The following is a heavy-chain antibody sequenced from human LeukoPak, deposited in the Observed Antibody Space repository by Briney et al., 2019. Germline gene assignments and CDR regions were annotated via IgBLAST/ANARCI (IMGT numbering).Heavy chain of an antibody. V-gene: IGHV3-53*05. Sequence: PGGSLRLSCAASGFTVSSQFMNWVRQAPGKGLEWVAVIYNGGSTNYADSVKGRFTISRDNTKNSLYLQMNSLRTEDSALYYCAKGWRIGAMSTAFNVWGQGTMVTVSS. CDR1: GFTVSSQF. CDR2: IYNGGST. CDR3: AKGWRIGAMSTAFNV. D-gene: IGHD3-10*01. J-gene: IGHJ3*01.